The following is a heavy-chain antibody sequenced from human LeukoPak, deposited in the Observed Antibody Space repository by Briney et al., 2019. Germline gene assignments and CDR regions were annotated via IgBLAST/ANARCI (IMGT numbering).Heavy chain of an antibody. V-gene: IGHV4-4*02. J-gene: IGHJ3*02. D-gene: IGHD3-10*01. CDR3: ARESLYRGVDAFDI. CDR1: GGSISSSNW. Sequence: SETLSLTCAVSGGSISSSNWWSWVRQPPGKGLEWIGEISHSGSTNYNPSLKSRVTISVDKSKNQFSLKLSSVTAADTAVYSCARESLYRGVDAFDIWGQGTMVTVSS. CDR2: ISHSGST.